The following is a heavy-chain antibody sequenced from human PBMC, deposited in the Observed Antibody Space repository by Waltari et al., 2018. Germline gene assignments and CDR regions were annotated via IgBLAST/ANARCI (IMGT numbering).Heavy chain of an antibody. Sequence: EVQLVESGGGLVKPGGSLRLSCAASGFTFSSYSMNWVRQAPGKGLGWVSSSSSSSSYIYYADSVKGRFTISRDNAKNSLYLQMNSLRAEDTAVYYCARDEAAGFDYWGQGTLVTVSS. D-gene: IGHD6-13*01. CDR3: ARDEAAGFDY. CDR2: SSSSSSYI. V-gene: IGHV3-21*01. CDR1: GFTFSSYS. J-gene: IGHJ4*02.